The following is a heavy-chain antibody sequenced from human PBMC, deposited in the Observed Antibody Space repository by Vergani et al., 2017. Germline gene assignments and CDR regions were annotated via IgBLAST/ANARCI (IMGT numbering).Heavy chain of an antibody. CDR1: GVTFSSYG. J-gene: IGHJ6*02. Sequence: QVQLVESGGGVVKPGGSLRLSCAASGVTFSSYGMHWVRQAPGKGLEWVAFIRYDGSNKYYADSVKGRFTISRDNSKNTLYLQMNSLRAEETAVYYCAKDGYDILTGPYGMDFWGQGTTVTFSS. V-gene: IGHV3-30*02. D-gene: IGHD3-9*01. CDR3: AKDGYDILTGPYGMDF. CDR2: IRYDGSNK.